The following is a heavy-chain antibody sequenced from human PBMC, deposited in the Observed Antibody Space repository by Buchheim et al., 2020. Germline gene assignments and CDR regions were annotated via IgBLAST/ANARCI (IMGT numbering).Heavy chain of an antibody. CDR1: GFSLTTRGMC. CDR2: IDWDDDK. CDR3: ARMLNPCSSGRYYFDS. V-gene: IGHV2-70*20. D-gene: IGHD2-2*01. Sequence: QVTLRESGPALVKPTQTLTLTCTFSGFSLTTRGMCVNWVRQPPGKALEWLALIDWDDDKYYSTSLKTRLTISGDTSKNQVVRTMTNMDPVDTATYYCARMLNPCSSGRYYFDSWGRGTL. J-gene: IGHJ4*02.